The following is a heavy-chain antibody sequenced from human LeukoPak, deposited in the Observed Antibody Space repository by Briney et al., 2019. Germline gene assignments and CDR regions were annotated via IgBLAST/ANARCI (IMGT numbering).Heavy chain of an antibody. CDR1: GYSFTSYW. D-gene: IGHD3-22*01. J-gene: IGHJ5*02. CDR3: ALTLSGWYNWFDP. V-gene: IGHV5-51*01. CDR2: IYPGDSDT. Sequence: GESLKISSKGSGYSFTSYWIGWVRQMPGKGLEWMGIIYPGDSDTRYSPSFQGQVTISADKSISAAYLQWSSLKASDTAMYYCALTLSGWYNWFDPWGQGTLVTVSS.